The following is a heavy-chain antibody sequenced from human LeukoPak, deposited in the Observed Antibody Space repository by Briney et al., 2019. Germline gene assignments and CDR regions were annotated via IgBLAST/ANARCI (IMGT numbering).Heavy chain of an antibody. Sequence: GGSLRLSCAVSGFTFSSYAMSWVRQAPGKGLEWVSVISGSGGSTYYADSVKGRFTISRDNSKNTLYLQMNSLRAEDTAVYYCAKGGTMVRGDYQTFFDYWGQGTLVTVSS. CDR2: ISGSGGST. CDR1: GFTFSSYA. J-gene: IGHJ4*02. D-gene: IGHD3-10*01. CDR3: AKGGTMVRGDYQTFFDY. V-gene: IGHV3-23*01.